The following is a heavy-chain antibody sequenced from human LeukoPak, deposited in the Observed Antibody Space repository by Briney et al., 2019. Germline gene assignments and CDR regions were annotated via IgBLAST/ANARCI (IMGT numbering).Heavy chain of an antibody. D-gene: IGHD5-18*01. CDR2: MNPNSANT. Sequence: ASVKVSCKASGYTFTSYDINWVRQATGQGLEWMGWMNPNSANTGYAQQFQGRLTLTMDTSIGTAYMELSSLRSEDTAVYYCARERYTALDYWGQGTLVTVSS. CDR1: GYTFTSYD. J-gene: IGHJ4*02. V-gene: IGHV1-8*01. CDR3: ARERYTALDY.